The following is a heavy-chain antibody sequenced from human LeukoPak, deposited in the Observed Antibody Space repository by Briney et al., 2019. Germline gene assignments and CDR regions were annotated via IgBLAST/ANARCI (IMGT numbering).Heavy chain of an antibody. D-gene: IGHD1-7*01. CDR2: IFPIFGTA. CDR1: GGTFSSYA. V-gene: IGHV1-69*13. J-gene: IGHJ4*02. CDR3: ARSLQTTLLDY. Sequence: ASVRVSCKASGGTFSSYAISWVRQAPGQGLEWMGGIFPIFGTANYAQKFQGRVTITADESTSTAYMELSSLRSEDTAVYYCARSLQTTLLDYWGQGTLVTASS.